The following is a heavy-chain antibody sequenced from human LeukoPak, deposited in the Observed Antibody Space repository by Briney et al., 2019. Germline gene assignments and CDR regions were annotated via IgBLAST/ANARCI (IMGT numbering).Heavy chain of an antibody. Sequence: SETLSLTCAVYGGSFSGYYWSWIRQPAGRGLEWIGRMYTSESTNYNPSLKSRGTIPVDTSKNKYSLNLTCVTAAATAVYYCAGLTRAGIYDSSGYYYADYYYYYMDVWGKGTTVTISS. D-gene: IGHD3-22*01. V-gene: IGHV4-59*10. CDR1: GGSFSGYY. J-gene: IGHJ6*03. CDR3: AGLTRAGIYDSSGYYYADYYYYYMDV. CDR2: MYTSEST.